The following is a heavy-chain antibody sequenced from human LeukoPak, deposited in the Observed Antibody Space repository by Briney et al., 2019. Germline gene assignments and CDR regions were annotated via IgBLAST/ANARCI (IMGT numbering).Heavy chain of an antibody. CDR3: ARDRHFDWLPFDY. V-gene: IGHV3-21*01. CDR1: GFTFSSYS. CDR2: ISSSSSYI. Sequence: PGGSLRLSCAASGFTFSSYSMNWVRQAPGKGLEWVSSISSSSSYIYYADSVKGRFTISRDNAKNSLYLQMNSLRAEDTAVYYCARDRHFDWLPFDYWGQGTLVTVSS. D-gene: IGHD3-9*01. J-gene: IGHJ4*02.